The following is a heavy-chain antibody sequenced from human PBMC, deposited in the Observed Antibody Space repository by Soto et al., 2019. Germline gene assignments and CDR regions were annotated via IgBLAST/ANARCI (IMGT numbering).Heavy chain of an antibody. Sequence: ASVKVSCKASGYTFTNYGISWVRQAPGQGLEWMGWISAYNGNTNSAQKLQGRVTMTTDTSTSTDYMELRSLRSDDTAVYYCATYPVQYGSPYFDYWGQGTLVTVSS. J-gene: IGHJ4*02. CDR1: GYTFTNYG. CDR2: ISAYNGNT. V-gene: IGHV1-18*01. CDR3: ATYPVQYGSPYFDY. D-gene: IGHD6-13*01.